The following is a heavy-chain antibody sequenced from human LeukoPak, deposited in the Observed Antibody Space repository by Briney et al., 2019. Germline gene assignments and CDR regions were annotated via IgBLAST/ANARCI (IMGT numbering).Heavy chain of an antibody. CDR2: IYYSGSN. CDR1: GGSISSYY. V-gene: IGHV4-59*01. Sequence: SETLSLTCTVSGGSISSYYWSGIRQPPGKGLEWIGYIYYSGSNNYNPSLKSRVTISVDTSKNQFSLKLSSVTAADTAVYYCARGFCSSTSCFGGWFDPWGQGTLVTVSS. CDR3: ARGFCSSTSCFGGWFDP. D-gene: IGHD2-2*01. J-gene: IGHJ5*02.